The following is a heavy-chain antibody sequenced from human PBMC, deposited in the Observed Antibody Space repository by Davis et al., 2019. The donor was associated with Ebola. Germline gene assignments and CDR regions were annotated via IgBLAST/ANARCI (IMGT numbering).Heavy chain of an antibody. CDR2: IFDSGSP. CDR1: GGSFSGYY. Sequence: GSLRLSCAVYGGSFSGYYWNWIRQPPGKGLEFIGYIFDSGSPKYNPSLKSRVTISVDMSKNQFSLKLSSVTAADTAVYYCARGGYGDYEYFREWGQGTLVTVSS. CDR3: ARGGYGDYEYFRE. V-gene: IGHV4-59*01. D-gene: IGHD4-17*01. J-gene: IGHJ1*01.